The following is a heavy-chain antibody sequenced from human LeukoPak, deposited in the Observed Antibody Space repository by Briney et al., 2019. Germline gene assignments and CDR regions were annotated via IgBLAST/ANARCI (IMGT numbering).Heavy chain of an antibody. V-gene: IGHV3-66*02. J-gene: IGHJ4*02. D-gene: IGHD3-16*01. CDR3: ARDRGEFSHFDY. Sequence: GGSLRLSCAASGFTVSSNYMSWVRQAPGKGLERVSVIYSGGSTYYADSVKGRFTISRDNSKNTLYLQMNSLRAEDTAVYYCARDRGEFSHFDYWGQGTLVTVSS. CDR1: GFTVSSNY. CDR2: IYSGGST.